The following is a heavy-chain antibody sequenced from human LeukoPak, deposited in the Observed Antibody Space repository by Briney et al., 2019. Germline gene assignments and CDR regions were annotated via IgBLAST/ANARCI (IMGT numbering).Heavy chain of an antibody. V-gene: IGHV3-23*01. D-gene: IGHD6-13*01. CDR3: AKDDSIAAAGALHDY. J-gene: IGHJ4*02. Sequence: GGSLRLSCAASGVTFSTYAMSWVRQAPGKGLEWVSTISGSSLSTYYADSVKGRFTISRDNSRNTLYLHMTSLRGEDTAVYYCAKDDSIAAAGALHDYWGQGTLVTVSS. CDR1: GVTFSTYA. CDR2: ISGSSLST.